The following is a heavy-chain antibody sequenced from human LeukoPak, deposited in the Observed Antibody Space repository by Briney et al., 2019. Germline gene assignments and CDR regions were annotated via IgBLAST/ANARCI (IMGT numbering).Heavy chain of an antibody. CDR3: AKRHSSSPLGRYYYYYGMDV. D-gene: IGHD6-6*01. V-gene: IGHV3-23*01. CDR2: ISGSGGST. Sequence: PGGSLRLSCAASGFTFSSYAVSWVRQAPGKGLEWVSAISGSGGSTYYADSVKGRFTISRDNSKNTLYLQMNSLRAEDTAVYYCAKRHSSSPLGRYYYYYGMDVWGQGTTVTVSS. CDR1: GFTFSSYA. J-gene: IGHJ6*02.